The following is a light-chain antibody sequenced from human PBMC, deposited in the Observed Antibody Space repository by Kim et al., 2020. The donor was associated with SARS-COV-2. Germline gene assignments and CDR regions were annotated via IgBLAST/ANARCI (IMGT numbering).Light chain of an antibody. V-gene: IGLV6-57*03. J-gene: IGLJ3*02. Sequence: GNTLTISCTRSSGSIASNYVQWYPQRPGSAPTTVIYEDNQRPSGVPDRFSGSIDSSSNSASLTISGLKTEDEADYYCQSYDSSNWVFGGGTQLTVL. CDR2: EDN. CDR1: SGSIASNY. CDR3: QSYDSSNWV.